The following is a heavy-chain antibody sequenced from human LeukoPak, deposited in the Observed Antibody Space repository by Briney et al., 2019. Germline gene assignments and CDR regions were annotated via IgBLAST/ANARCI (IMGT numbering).Heavy chain of an antibody. J-gene: IGHJ4*02. D-gene: IGHD3-22*01. CDR1: GGSFSGYY. V-gene: IGHV4-34*01. CDR3: AREADYYYDSSGYFDY. Sequence: SETLSLTCAVYGGSFSGYYWSWIRQPPGKGLEWIGEINHSGSTNYNPSLKSRVTMSVDTSKNQFSLKLSSVTAADTAVYYCAREADYYYDSSGYFDYWGQGTLVTVSS. CDR2: INHSGST.